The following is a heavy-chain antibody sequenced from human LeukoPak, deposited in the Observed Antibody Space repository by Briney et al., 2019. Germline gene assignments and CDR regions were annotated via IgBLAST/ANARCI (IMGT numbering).Heavy chain of an antibody. CDR1: GFTFSSYW. J-gene: IGHJ3*02. Sequence: GGSLRLSCAASGFTFSSYWMSWVRQAPGKGLEWVANIKPDGSEKYYVDSVKGRFTISRDNAKNSLCLQMNSLRAGDMAVYYCARWDFWSGDYTDAFDIWGQGTMVAVSS. CDR2: IKPDGSEK. D-gene: IGHD3-3*01. CDR3: ARWDFWSGDYTDAFDI. V-gene: IGHV3-7*01.